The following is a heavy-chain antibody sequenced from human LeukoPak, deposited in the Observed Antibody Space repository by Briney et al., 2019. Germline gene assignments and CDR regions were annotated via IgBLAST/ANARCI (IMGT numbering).Heavy chain of an antibody. CDR3: ARVLGSSWSPFGY. V-gene: IGHV3-21*01. CDR1: GFTFSSYS. Sequence: GGSLRLSCAASGFTFSSYSMNWVRQAPGKGLEWVSSISSSSSYIYYADSVKGRFTISRDNAENSLYLQMNSLRAEDTAVYYCARVLGSSWSPFGYWGQGTLVTVSS. D-gene: IGHD6-13*01. CDR2: ISSSSSYI. J-gene: IGHJ4*02.